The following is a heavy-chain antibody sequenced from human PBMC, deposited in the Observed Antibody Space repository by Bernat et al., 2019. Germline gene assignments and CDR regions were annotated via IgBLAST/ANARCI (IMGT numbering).Heavy chain of an antibody. Sequence: EVQLLESGGGLVQPGGSLRLSCAASGFTFSSYAMSWVRQAPGKGLEWVSAISGSGCSTYYADSVKGRFTISRDNSKNTLYLQMNSLRAEDTAVYYCAKEYSSSWYGATYYFDYWGQGTLVTVSS. V-gene: IGHV3-23*01. CDR2: ISGSGCST. D-gene: IGHD6-13*01. CDR3: AKEYSSSWYGATYYFDY. CDR1: GFTFSSYA. J-gene: IGHJ4*02.